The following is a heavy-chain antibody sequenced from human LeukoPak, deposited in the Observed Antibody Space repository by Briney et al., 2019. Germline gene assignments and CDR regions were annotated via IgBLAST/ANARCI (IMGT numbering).Heavy chain of an antibody. CDR2: ISSSSSYI. CDR3: ARVWGCSGGSCHLDY. D-gene: IGHD2-15*01. Sequence: GGSLRLSCAASGFTFSSYEMNWVRQAPGKGLEWVSSISSSSSYIYYADSVKGRFTISRDSAKNSLYLQMNSLRVEDTAVYYCARVWGCSGGSCHLDYWGQGTLVTVSS. V-gene: IGHV3-21*01. J-gene: IGHJ4*02. CDR1: GFTFSSYE.